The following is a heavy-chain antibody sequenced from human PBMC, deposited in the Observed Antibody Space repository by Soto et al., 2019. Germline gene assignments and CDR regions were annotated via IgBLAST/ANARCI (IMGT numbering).Heavy chain of an antibody. J-gene: IGHJ6*03. CDR2: IYSGGST. V-gene: IGHV3-66*01. CDR1: GFTVSSNY. CDR3: ARETQPLLYRGYYYHYYMDV. Sequence: GGSLRLSCAASGFTVSSNYMSWVRQAPGKGLEWVSVIYSGGSTYYADSVKGRFTISRDNSKNTLYLQMNSLRAEDTAVYYCARETQPLLYRGYYYHYYMDVWGKGTTVTVSS. D-gene: IGHD2-2*02.